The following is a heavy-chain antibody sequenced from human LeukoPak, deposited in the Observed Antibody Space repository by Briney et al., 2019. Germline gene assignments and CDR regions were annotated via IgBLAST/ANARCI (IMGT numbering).Heavy chain of an antibody. J-gene: IGHJ5*02. CDR2: ISWNSGSI. D-gene: IGHD6-19*01. Sequence: GRSLRLSCAASGFTFDDYAMHWVRQAPGKGLEWVSGISWNSGSIGYADSVKGRFTISRDNAKNSLYLQMNSLRAEDTALYYCAKGLRAQWLVPCWFDPWGLGTLVTVSS. CDR3: AKGLRAQWLVPCWFDP. V-gene: IGHV3-9*01. CDR1: GFTFDDYA.